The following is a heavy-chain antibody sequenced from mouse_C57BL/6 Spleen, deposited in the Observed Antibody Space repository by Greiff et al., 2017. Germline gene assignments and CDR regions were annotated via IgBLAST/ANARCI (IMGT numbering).Heavy chain of an antibody. J-gene: IGHJ3*01. CDR1: GFTFSDFY. D-gene: IGHD1-1*01. Sequence: EVKLVESGGGLVQSGRSLRLSCATSGFTFSDFYMEWVRQAPGKGLEWIAASRNKANDYTTEYSASVKGRFIVSRDTSQSILDLQVNALGAGETAMDYCARDLYAWGKGTLVTVSA. CDR3: ARDLYA. V-gene: IGHV7-1*01. CDR2: SRNKANDYTT.